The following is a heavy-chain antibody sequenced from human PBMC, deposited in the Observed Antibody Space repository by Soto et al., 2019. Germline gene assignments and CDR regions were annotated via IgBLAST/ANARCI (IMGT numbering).Heavy chain of an antibody. CDR3: AKRSGTMVRGVIITSWFFDY. CDR1: GFTFSSYA. D-gene: IGHD3-10*01. CDR2: ISGSGGST. V-gene: IGHV3-23*01. Sequence: PGGSLRLSCAASGFTFSSYAMSWVRQAPGKGLEWVSAISGSGGSTYYADSVKGRSTISRDNSKNTLYLQMNSLRAEDTAVYYCAKRSGTMVRGVIITSWFFDYWGQGTLVTVSS. J-gene: IGHJ4*02.